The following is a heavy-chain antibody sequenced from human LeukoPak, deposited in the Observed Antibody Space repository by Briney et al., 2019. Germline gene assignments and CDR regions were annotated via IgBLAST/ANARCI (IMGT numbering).Heavy chain of an antibody. CDR3: ARDPYSGSYSDYYYYMDV. D-gene: IGHD1-26*01. V-gene: IGHV3-21*01. CDR1: AFSFSNYN. CDR2: ITSSGSYI. Sequence: GSLRLSCAASAFSFSNYNMNWVRQAPGKGLEWVSSITSSGSYIYYADSVKGRFTISRDNAKNSLYLQLNSLRAEDTAIYYCARDPYSGSYSDYYYYMDVRGKGTTVTVSS. J-gene: IGHJ6*03.